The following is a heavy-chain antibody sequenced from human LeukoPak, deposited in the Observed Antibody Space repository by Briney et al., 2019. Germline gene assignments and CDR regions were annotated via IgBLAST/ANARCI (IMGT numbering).Heavy chain of an antibody. J-gene: IGHJ6*03. V-gene: IGHV4-34*01. CDR3: AGRSSSWNRYYYYYYMDV. CDR1: GGSFSGYY. Sequence: PSETLSLTCAVYGGSFSGYYWSWIRQPPGKGLEWIGEINHSGSTNYNPSLKSRVTISVDTSKNQFSLKLSSVTAADTAVYYCAGRSSSWNRYYYYYYMDVWGKGTTVTVSS. CDR2: INHSGST. D-gene: IGHD6-13*01.